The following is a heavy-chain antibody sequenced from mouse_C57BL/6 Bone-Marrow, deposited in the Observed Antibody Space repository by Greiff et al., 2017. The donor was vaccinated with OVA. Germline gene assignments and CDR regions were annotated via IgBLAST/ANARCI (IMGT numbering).Heavy chain of an antibody. J-gene: IGHJ3*01. Sequence: QVQLQQPGAELVKPGASVKLSCKASGYTFTSYWMHWVKQRPGQGLEWIGMIHPNSGSTNYNEKFKSKATLTVDKSSSTAYMQLSSLTSEDSAVYYCARERDGYGLAYWGQGTLVTVSA. V-gene: IGHV1-64*01. CDR3: ARERDGYGLAY. D-gene: IGHD2-2*01. CDR2: IHPNSGST. CDR1: GYTFTSYW.